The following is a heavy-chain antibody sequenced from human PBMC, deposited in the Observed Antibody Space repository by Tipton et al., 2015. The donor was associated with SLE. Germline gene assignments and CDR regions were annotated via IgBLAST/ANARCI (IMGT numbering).Heavy chain of an antibody. CDR3: AKFGAFYDSSGHNYFDP. Sequence: TLSLTCTVSGGSITSGSYYWSWIRQPAGQGLEWIGYVYHTGASIYNPSLKNRVSISVDTSRNQFSLTLSSVTVADTAMYYCAKFGAFYDSSGHNYFDPWGQGTLVTVSS. CDR2: VYHTGAS. D-gene: IGHD3-22*01. CDR1: GGSITSGSYY. V-gene: IGHV4-61*10. J-gene: IGHJ5*02.